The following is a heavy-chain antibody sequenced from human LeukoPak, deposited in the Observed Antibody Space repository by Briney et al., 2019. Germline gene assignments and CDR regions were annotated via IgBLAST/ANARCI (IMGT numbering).Heavy chain of an antibody. Sequence: PGRSLRLSCAASGFTFSSYGMHWVRQAPGKGLEWVAVIWYDGSNKYYADSVKGRFTISRDNSKNTLYLQMNSLRAEDTAVYYCAKDGVDSSLDFDYRGQGTLVTVSS. CDR3: AKDGVDSSLDFDY. J-gene: IGHJ4*02. CDR2: IWYDGSNK. V-gene: IGHV3-33*06. D-gene: IGHD3-22*01. CDR1: GFTFSSYG.